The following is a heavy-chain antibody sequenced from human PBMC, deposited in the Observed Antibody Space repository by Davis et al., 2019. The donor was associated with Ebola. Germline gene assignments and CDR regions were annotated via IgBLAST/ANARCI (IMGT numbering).Heavy chain of an antibody. CDR3: ARGRWLREGGGFDY. V-gene: IGHV4-34*01. CDR1: GGSFSGYY. D-gene: IGHD5-12*01. Sequence: PSETLSLTCAVYGGSFSGYYWSWIRQPPGKGLEWIGEINHSGSTNYNPSLKSRVTISVDTSKNQFSLKLSSVTAADTAVYYCARGRWLREGGGFDYWGQGTLVTVSS. J-gene: IGHJ4*02. CDR2: INHSGST.